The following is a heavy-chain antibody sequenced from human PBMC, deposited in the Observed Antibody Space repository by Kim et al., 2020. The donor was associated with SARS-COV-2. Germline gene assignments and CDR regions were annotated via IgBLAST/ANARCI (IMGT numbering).Heavy chain of an antibody. D-gene: IGHD2-2*01. Sequence: GGSLRLSCEASGFTFSSYDIHWVRQAPGKGLEWVAILSSDGSKRYSVDSVKGRFTISRDNSKNAVFMQMNSLRPEDTAVYYCAKDIHPVGYYGMDVWGHGTTVIVSS. CDR2: LSSDGSKR. CDR1: GFTFSSYD. J-gene: IGHJ6*02. CDR3: AKDIHPVGYYGMDV. V-gene: IGHV3-30*18.